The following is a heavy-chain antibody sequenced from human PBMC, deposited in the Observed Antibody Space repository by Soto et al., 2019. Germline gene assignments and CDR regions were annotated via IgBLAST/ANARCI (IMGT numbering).Heavy chain of an antibody. Sequence: GASVKVSCKASGGTFSSYAISWVRPAPGQGLEWMGGIIPIFGTANYAQKFQGRVTITADESTSTAYMELSSLRSEYTAVYYCAREVHNCLDPWGHGTLVTVSS. CDR3: AREVHNCLDP. CDR1: GGTFSSYA. J-gene: IGHJ5*02. CDR2: IIPIFGTA. V-gene: IGHV1-69*13.